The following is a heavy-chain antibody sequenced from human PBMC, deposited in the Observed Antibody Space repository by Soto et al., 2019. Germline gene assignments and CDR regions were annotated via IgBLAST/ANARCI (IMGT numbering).Heavy chain of an antibody. D-gene: IGHD3-22*01. Sequence: SVKVSCKASGSTFSSYAISWVRQAPGQGLEWMGGIIPIFGTANYAQKFQGRVTITADESTSTAYMELSSLRSEDTAVYYCARDYYDSSGYYYGGYYYGMDVWGQGTTVTVSS. CDR1: GSTFSSYA. CDR3: ARDYYDSSGYYYGGYYYGMDV. CDR2: IIPIFGTA. V-gene: IGHV1-69*13. J-gene: IGHJ6*02.